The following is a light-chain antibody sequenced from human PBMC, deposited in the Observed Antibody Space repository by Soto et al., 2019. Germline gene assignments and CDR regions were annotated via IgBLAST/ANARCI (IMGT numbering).Light chain of an antibody. Sequence: AIQLTQSPSSLSASVGDRVTITCRASQGISRALAWYQQKPGKAPKVLIYTASNLELGVPSRFSGSGSGTDFTLTISSLQPEEFANYYCQQFNGYPITFGQGTRLEIK. CDR2: TAS. CDR1: QGISRA. CDR3: QQFNGYPIT. J-gene: IGKJ5*01. V-gene: IGKV1-13*02.